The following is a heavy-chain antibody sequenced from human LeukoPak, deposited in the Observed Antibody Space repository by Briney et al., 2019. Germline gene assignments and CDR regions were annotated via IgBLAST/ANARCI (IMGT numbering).Heavy chain of an antibody. J-gene: IGHJ4*02. D-gene: IGHD5-18*01. CDR3: ARGEAMVTAFGY. CDR2: IYYSGRT. CDR1: GRSISTYY. V-gene: IGHV4-59*01. Sequence: PSETLSLTRTVSGRSISTYYGGWVRQHPGEGLEWVGYIYYSGRTTNNPSIKSRVSISLYTSKHQFSLKVSSVTAADATVYSCARGEAMVTAFGYWGQGTLVTVSS.